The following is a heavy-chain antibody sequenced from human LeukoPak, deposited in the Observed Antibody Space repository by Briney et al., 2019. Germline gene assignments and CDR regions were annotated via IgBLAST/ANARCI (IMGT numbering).Heavy chain of an antibody. Sequence: SETLSLTCTVAGGSISSYYWSWIRQPPGKGLEWIGSIYYSGSTNYNPSLKSRVTISVDTSKNQFSLKLSSVTAADTAVYYCATEIVDGGFDPWGQGTLVTVSS. CDR3: ATEIVDGGFDP. V-gene: IGHV4-59*01. J-gene: IGHJ5*02. D-gene: IGHD2-15*01. CDR2: IYYSGST. CDR1: GGSISSYY.